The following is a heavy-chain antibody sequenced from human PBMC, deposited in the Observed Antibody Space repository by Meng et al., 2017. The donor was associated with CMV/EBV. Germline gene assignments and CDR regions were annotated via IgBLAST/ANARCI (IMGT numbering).Heavy chain of an antibody. J-gene: IGHJ5*02. CDR1: GYTFTGYY. D-gene: IGHD4-11*01. V-gene: IGHV1-2*02. CDR2: INPNSGGT. Sequence: QIVQSWGEVNKPGASVKAPCKPSGYTFTGYYMHRVRQAPGQGLEWMGWINPNSGGTNYAQKFQGRVTMTRDTSISTAYMELSRLRSDDTAVYYCARGPLGEYSNYDAPWGQGTLVTVSS. CDR3: ARGPLGEYSNYDAP.